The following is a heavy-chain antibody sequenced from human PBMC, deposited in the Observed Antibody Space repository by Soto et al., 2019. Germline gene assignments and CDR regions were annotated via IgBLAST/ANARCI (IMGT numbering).Heavy chain of an antibody. CDR3: AKVGGTTSSNWFEP. J-gene: IGHJ5*02. CDR2: IIPILGRA. Sequence: QVQLVQSGAEVKKPGSSVKLSCKASGGPFSSYHISWVRQAPGQGLEWVGRIIPILGRANNAQHFQGRVTITADTSTNTAYMELSSLTSEDTAVYYCAKVGGTTSSNWFEPWRHGTLVTVSS. CDR1: GGPFSSYH. V-gene: IGHV1-69*08. D-gene: IGHD2-2*01.